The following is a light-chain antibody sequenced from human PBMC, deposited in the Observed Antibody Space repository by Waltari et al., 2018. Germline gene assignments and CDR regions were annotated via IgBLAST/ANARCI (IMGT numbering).Light chain of an antibody. V-gene: IGKV3-20*01. CDR2: GAF. Sequence: EIVLTQSPGTLSLSQGERATLACRASQSVRRSLAWYQHKAGQAPRLLIYGAFNRATGIPDRFSGSGSGTDFSLTISRLEPEDFAVYYCQHYVRLPATFGQGTKVEIK. J-gene: IGKJ1*01. CDR1: QSVRRS. CDR3: QHYVRLPAT.